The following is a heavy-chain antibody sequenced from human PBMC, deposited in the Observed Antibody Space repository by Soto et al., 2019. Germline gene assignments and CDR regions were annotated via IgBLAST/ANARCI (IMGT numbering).Heavy chain of an antibody. CDR2: INPNSGGT. CDR3: AREPATAKPEGVDF. CDR1: GYTFSDYY. Sequence: QVQLVQSGAEVRKPGASVKVSCKASGYTFSDYYIHWVRQAPGQGLEWMGWINPNSGGTKYAPKFQGGVTMTRATSITTASMELSRLRSGDTAVYYCAREPATAKPEGVDFWGQGTLVTVSS. V-gene: IGHV1-2*02. J-gene: IGHJ4*02. D-gene: IGHD1-1*01.